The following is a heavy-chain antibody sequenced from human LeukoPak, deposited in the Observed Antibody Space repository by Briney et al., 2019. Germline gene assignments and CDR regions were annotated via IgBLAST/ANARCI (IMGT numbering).Heavy chain of an antibody. V-gene: IGHV1-2*02. CDR3: ARNIVVVPAASNYYYYYGMDV. D-gene: IGHD2-2*01. J-gene: IGHJ6*02. CDR1: GYTFTGYY. Sequence: ASVKVSCKASGYTFTGYYMHWVRQAPGQGLEWMGWINPNSGGTNYAQKFQGRVTMTRDTSISTAYMELSRLRSDDTAVYYCARNIVVVPAASNYYYYYGMDVWGQGITVTVSS. CDR2: INPNSGGT.